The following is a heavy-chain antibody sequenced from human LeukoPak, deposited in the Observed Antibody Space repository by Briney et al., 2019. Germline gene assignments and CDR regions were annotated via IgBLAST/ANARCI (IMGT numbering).Heavy chain of an antibody. CDR3: ARICWSSSWYTDYYYYMDV. J-gene: IGHJ6*03. V-gene: IGHV4-59*11. CDR1: GGSISSPY. D-gene: IGHD6-13*01. CDR2: IYYSGST. Sequence: SETLSLTCTVSGGSISSPYWSWIRQPPGKGLEWIGYIYYSGSTNYNPSLKSRVTISVDTSKNQFSLKLSSVTAADTAVYYCARICWSSSWYTDYYYYMDVWGKGTTVTVSS.